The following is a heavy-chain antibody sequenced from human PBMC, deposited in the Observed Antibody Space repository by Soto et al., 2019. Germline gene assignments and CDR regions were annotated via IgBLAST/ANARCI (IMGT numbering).Heavy chain of an antibody. CDR2: ISSSSSYI. CDR3: ARDDVAYYDILTIYYYYYGMDV. D-gene: IGHD3-9*01. Sequence: PGGSLRLSCAASGFTFSSYSMNWVRQAPGKGLEWVSSISSSSSYIYYADSVKGRFTISRDNAKNSLYLQMNSLRAEDTAVYYCARDDVAYYDILTIYYYYYGMDVWGQGTTVTVSS. V-gene: IGHV3-21*01. CDR1: GFTFSSYS. J-gene: IGHJ6*02.